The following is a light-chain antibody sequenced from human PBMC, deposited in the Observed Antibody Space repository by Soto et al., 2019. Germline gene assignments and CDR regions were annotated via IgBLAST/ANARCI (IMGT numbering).Light chain of an antibody. V-gene: IGKV1-5*03. Sequence: QSPSTLSASVGDRVAITCRASDNIVHWVAWYQQKPGKAPKLLIYKAANLADEVPSRFAGSGSGTDFTLTITRLQPDDFATYYCQHYNSFSRTFGQGTKVDIK. CDR3: QHYNSFSRT. CDR1: DNIVHW. CDR2: KAA. J-gene: IGKJ1*01.